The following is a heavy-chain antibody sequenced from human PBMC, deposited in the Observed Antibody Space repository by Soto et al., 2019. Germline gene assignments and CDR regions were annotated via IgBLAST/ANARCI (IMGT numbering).Heavy chain of an antibody. CDR1: GYTFTVYY. J-gene: IGHJ4*02. Sequence: ASVKVSCKASGYTFTVYYMHWVRQAPGQGLEWMGWINPKSGGTMYPQKFQGRVTMTWDASISTAYMALTRLRSDDTAVYYCARDLAKGGGSAGFDYWGQGTLVTVSS. D-gene: IGHD1-26*01. V-gene: IGHV1-2*02. CDR3: ARDLAKGGGSAGFDY. CDR2: INPKSGGT.